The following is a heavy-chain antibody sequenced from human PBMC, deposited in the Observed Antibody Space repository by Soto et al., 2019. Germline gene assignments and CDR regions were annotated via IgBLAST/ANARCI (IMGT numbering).Heavy chain of an antibody. CDR2: ISYDGINK. CDR1: GFTFSGFA. D-gene: IGHD2-15*01. J-gene: IGHJ4*02. V-gene: IGHV3-30-3*01. CDR3: ARFMGCIGVSCYSLFDY. Sequence: QVQLVESGGGVVQPGRSLRLSCAASGFTFSGFAMHWVRQAPGKGLEWVAVISYDGINKYYADSVKGRFTISRDNSKHALYVTMHGLSAEDTDVSYCARFMGCIGVSCYSLFDYWGQGTLVTVSS.